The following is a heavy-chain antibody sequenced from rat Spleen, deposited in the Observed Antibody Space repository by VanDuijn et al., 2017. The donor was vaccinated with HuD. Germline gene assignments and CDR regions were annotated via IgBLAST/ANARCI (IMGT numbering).Heavy chain of an antibody. CDR3: TGTPNWFAY. J-gene: IGHJ3*01. CDR1: GFSLTSYS. V-gene: IGHV2-15*01. D-gene: IGHD1-5*01. Sequence: QVQLRESGPGLVQPSETLSLTCTVSGFSLTSYSVSWVRQPSGKGPEWMGRMWYDGDTAYNSGLKSRLSISRDTSKSQVFLKMNSLQTEDTAMYFCTGTPNWFAYWGQGTLVTVSS. CDR2: MWYDGDT.